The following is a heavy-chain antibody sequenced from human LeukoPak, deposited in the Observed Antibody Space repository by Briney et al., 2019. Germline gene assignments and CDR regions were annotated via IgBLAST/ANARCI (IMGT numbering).Heavy chain of an antibody. CDR3: AIASGDPASDAFDI. CDR1: GGSISSGSYY. J-gene: IGHJ3*02. CDR2: IYTSGST. D-gene: IGHD7-27*01. V-gene: IGHV4-61*02. Sequence: PSRTLSLTCTVSGGSISSGSYYWSWIRQPAGKGREWIGRIYTSGSTNYNPSLKSRVTISVDTSKNQFSLKLSSVTAADTAVYYCAIASGDPASDAFDIWGQGTTVTVSS.